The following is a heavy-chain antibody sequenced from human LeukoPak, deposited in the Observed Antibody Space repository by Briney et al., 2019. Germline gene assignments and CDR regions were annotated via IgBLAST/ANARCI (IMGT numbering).Heavy chain of an antibody. CDR2: ISFSGST. Sequence: SETLSLTCAVSGGSISSGGYSWSWIRQPPGKGLEWIGYISFSGSTYYNPSLKSRVTISVDTSKNQFSLKLSSVTAADTAVYYCARVSGSYAGGRGDAFDIWGQGTMVTVSS. D-gene: IGHD1-26*01. V-gene: IGHV4-30-4*07. J-gene: IGHJ3*02. CDR3: ARVSGSYAGGRGDAFDI. CDR1: GGSISSGGYS.